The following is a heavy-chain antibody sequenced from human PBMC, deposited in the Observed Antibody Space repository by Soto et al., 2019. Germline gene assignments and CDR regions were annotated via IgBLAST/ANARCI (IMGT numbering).Heavy chain of an antibody. CDR2: ISYSGST. CDR1: GGSISSGGYY. D-gene: IGHD6-13*01. V-gene: IGHV4-39*01. CDR3: ARRERAAGTDWWFDP. Sequence: TSETLSLTCTVSGGSISSGGYYWSWIRQHPGTGLEWIGHISYSGSTYYSPSLKSRVTISVDTSKNQFSLKLSSVTAADTAVYYCARRERAAGTDWWFDPWGQGTLVTV. J-gene: IGHJ5*02.